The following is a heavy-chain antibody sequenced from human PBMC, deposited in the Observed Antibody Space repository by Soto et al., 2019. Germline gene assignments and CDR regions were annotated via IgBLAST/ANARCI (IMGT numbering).Heavy chain of an antibody. CDR1: GFTYSSYS. D-gene: IGHD6-13*01. CDR2: ISSRSDYM. J-gene: IGHJ4*02. V-gene: IGHV3-21*01. Sequence: EVQLVESGGGLVKPGGSLRLSCAASGFTYSSYSMHWVRQAPGKGLEWVSSISSRSDYMSYVDSVKGRFTISRDNAKNSLYLQMNSLRAEDTAVYDCARTPQAGYSTFDYWGQGTLVTVSS. CDR3: ARTPQAGYSTFDY.